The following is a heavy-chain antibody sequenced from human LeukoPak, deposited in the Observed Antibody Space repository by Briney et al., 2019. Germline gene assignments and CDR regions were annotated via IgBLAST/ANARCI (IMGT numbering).Heavy chain of an antibody. V-gene: IGHV3-74*01. J-gene: IGHJ4*02. CDR2: INTDGSTI. Sequence: GGSLRLSCAASGFTFSSYWMHWVRQAPGKGLVWVSRINTDGSTINYADSVKGRFTISRDDATNTLYLQMNSLRAEDTAVYYCASNGRGFFDYWGQGTLVTVSS. CDR1: GFTFSSYW. CDR3: ASNGRGFFDY. D-gene: IGHD2-8*01.